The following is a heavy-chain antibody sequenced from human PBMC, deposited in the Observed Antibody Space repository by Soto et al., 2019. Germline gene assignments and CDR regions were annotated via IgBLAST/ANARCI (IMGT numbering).Heavy chain of an antibody. J-gene: IGHJ5*02. V-gene: IGHV4-31*03. CDR1: GGSISSGGYY. CDR3: ARAGHSSSSEGANWFDP. Sequence: SETLSLTCTVSGGSISSGGYYWSWIRQHPGKGLEWIGYIYYSGSTYYNPSLKSRVTISVDTSKNQFSLNLSSVTAADTAVYYCARAGHSSSSEGANWFDPWGQGALVTVSS. D-gene: IGHD6-6*01. CDR2: IYYSGST.